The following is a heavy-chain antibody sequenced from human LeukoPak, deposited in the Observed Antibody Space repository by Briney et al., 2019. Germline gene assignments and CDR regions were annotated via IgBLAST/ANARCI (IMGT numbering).Heavy chain of an antibody. J-gene: IGHJ4*02. Sequence: GGSLRLSCAASGFTFSSYAMSWVRQAPGKGLEWVSAISGDGGTTYYADSVKGRFTISRDNSKNSLYLQMNILRAEDTAVYYCTNAPGTVSGVFDYWGQGTLVTVSS. D-gene: IGHD6-19*01. V-gene: IGHV3-23*01. CDR2: ISGDGGTT. CDR1: GFTFSSYA. CDR3: TNAPGTVSGVFDY.